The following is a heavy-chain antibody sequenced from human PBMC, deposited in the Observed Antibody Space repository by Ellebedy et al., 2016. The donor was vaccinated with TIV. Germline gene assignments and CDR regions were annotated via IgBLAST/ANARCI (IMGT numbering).Heavy chain of an antibody. V-gene: IGHV1-18*01. CDR3: ARERGDVTEALDI. D-gene: IGHD3-16*01. CDR2: ISPYNGDT. CDR1: GYTFLTYG. J-gene: IGHJ3*02. Sequence: ASVKVSCXASGYTFLTYGISWFRQAPGQGLEWMGWISPYNGDTNYAQTLQGRVTMTTDASTSTAYLELRSLRSDDAAIYYCARERGDVTEALDIWGPGTVVTVSS.